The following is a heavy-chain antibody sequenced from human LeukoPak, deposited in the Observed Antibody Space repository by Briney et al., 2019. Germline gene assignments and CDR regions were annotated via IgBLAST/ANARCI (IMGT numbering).Heavy chain of an antibody. CDR1: GGSISSYY. J-gene: IGHJ4*02. D-gene: IGHD3-22*01. CDR2: IYYSGST. V-gene: IGHV4-59*01. CDR3: ARSRTYYYDSSGPVFDY. Sequence: PSETLSLTCTVSGGSISSYYWSWIRQPPGKGLEWIGYIYYSGSTNYNPSLKSRVTISVDTSKNQFSLKLSSVTAADTAVYYCARSRTYYYDSSGPVFDYWGQGTLVTVSS.